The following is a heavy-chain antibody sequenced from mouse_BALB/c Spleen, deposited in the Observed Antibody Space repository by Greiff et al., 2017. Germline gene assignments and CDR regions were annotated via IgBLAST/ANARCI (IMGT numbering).Heavy chain of an antibody. CDR3: ARRGIYYGYDY. CDR1: GFTFSSYA. D-gene: IGHD2-2*01. CDR2: ISSGGSYT. Sequence: EVHLVESGGGLVKPGGSLKLSCAASGFTFSSYAMSWVRQSPEKRLEWVAEISSGGSYTYYPDTVTGRFTISRDNAKNTLYLEMSSLRSEDTAMYYCARRGIYYGYDYWGQGTTLTVSS. V-gene: IGHV5-9-4*01. J-gene: IGHJ2*01.